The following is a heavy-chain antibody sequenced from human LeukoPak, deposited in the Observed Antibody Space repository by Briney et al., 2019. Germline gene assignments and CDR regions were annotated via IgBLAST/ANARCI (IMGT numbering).Heavy chain of an antibody. CDR2: IYYSGST. J-gene: IGHJ5*02. V-gene: IGHV4-59*11. Sequence: SETLSLTCTVSGGSISSHYWSWIRQPPGKGLEWIGYIYYSGSTNYNPSLKSRVTISVDTSKNQFSLKLSSVTAADTAVYYCARFCSSTSCYYWFDPWGQGTLVTVSS. CDR1: GGSISSHY. D-gene: IGHD2-2*01. CDR3: ARFCSSTSCYYWFDP.